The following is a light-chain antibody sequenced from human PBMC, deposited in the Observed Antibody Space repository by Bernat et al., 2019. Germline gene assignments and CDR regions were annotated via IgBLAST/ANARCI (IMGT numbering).Light chain of an antibody. CDR3: SAWDSSLSAWV. CDR2: RNH. CDR1: SNNVGYQG. Sequence: QAGLTRPPSVSKGLRETATLTCTGNSNNVGYQGAAWLQQHQGHPPKLLSYRNHNRPSGISERFSASRSGNTASLTITGLQPEDEADYYCSAWDSSLSAWVFGGGTKLTVL. J-gene: IGLJ3*02. V-gene: IGLV10-54*04.